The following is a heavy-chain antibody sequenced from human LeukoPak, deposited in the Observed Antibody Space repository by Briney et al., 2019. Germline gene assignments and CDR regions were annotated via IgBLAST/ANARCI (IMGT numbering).Heavy chain of an antibody. Sequence: PSETLSLTCSVSGVSISNYYWSWIRQPPGKVLGWIAFIYYDGSTNYNPSLKIRATISVDTSKNQYSLNLSSVTPADTAVYYCARGGASSKFFDAWGQGTLVTVSS. D-gene: IGHD6-6*01. V-gene: IGHV4-59*01. CDR1: GVSISNYY. CDR3: ARGGASSKFFDA. CDR2: IYYDGST. J-gene: IGHJ4*02.